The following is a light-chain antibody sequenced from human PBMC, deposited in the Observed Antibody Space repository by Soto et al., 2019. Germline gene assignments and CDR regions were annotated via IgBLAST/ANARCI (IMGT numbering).Light chain of an antibody. CDR1: ETIGMTS. J-gene: IGKJ2*01. CDR3: LQHGSAPYT. Sequence: EIVLTQSPGTLSLSPGERATLSCTASETIGMTSLAWYQQKPDQAPRLVIYGASKTDFGIPDRFSGSTSGTVFNLSISRLEPEDSAVYHCLQHGSAPYTFGQGTRLEIK. CDR2: GAS. V-gene: IGKV3-20*01.